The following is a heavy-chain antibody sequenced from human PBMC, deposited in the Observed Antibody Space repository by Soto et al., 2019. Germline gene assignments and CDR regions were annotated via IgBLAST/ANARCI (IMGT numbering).Heavy chain of an antibody. D-gene: IGHD2-15*01. CDR3: ASTQDKTYWDAFDI. V-gene: IGHV3-11*01. CDR1: GFTFRDYD. J-gene: IGHJ3*02. CDR2: ISSSGSTI. Sequence: PGGSLRLACAASGFTFRDYDMSGIRQAPGKGLEWVSYISSSGSTIYYADSVKGRFTISRDNAKNSLYLQMNSLRAEDTAVYYCASTQDKTYWDAFDIWGQGTMVTVSS.